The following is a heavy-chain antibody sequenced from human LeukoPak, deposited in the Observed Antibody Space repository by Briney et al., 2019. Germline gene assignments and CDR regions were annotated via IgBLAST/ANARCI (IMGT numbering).Heavy chain of an antibody. V-gene: IGHV3-23*01. CDR3: ARQWLVNG. D-gene: IGHD6-19*01. CDR1: GFTFSNYA. J-gene: IGHJ4*02. Sequence: GGSLRLSCAASGFTFSNYAMNWVRQAPGKGLEWVSSISESGGTTDYADSVKGRFTISRDNSKNTLYLQMNSLRAEDTAVYYCARQWLVNGWGQGTLVTVSS. CDR2: ISESGGTT.